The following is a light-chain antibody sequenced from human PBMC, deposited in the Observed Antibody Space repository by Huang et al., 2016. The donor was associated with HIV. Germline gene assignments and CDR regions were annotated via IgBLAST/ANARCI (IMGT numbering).Light chain of an antibody. J-gene: IGKJ1*01. CDR2: ATS. CDR3: QQSFTTPWT. CDR1: QSIGNY. Sequence: DIQMTQSPSSLSASVGGRITVACRASQSIGNYLNWSQQKTGNAPKLLIYATSSLQSGVPSRFSGRGFGTAFTLTISDLQPEDFATYYCQQSFTTPWTFGQGTKVEIK. V-gene: IGKV1-39*01.